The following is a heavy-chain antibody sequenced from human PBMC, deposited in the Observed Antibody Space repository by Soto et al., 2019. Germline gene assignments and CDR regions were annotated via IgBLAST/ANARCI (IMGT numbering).Heavy chain of an antibody. CDR3: ARDLGSYCSSTSCSGYYYYGMDV. J-gene: IGHJ6*02. V-gene: IGHV3-48*02. CDR2: ISSSSSTI. D-gene: IGHD2-2*01. Sequence: SLRLSCAASGFTFSSYSMNWVRQAPGKGLEWVSYISSSSSTIYYADSVKGRFTISRDNAKNSLYLQMNSLRDEDTAVYYCARDLGSYCSSTSCSGYYYYGMDVWGQGTTVTVSS. CDR1: GFTFSSYS.